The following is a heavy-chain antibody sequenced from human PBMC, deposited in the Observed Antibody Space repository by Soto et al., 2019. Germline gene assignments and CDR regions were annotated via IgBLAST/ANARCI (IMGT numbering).Heavy chain of an antibody. Sequence: QVQLVQSGAEVKNPGASVKVSCKTSGYTFTNYYMHWVRQAPGQGLEWMGIINPIGGGTTYAQKFQGRVTRTSDTSKSTVYMDLSRLRSEDTAVYYGSKPAAKMGWYSFDNWGQGTLVTVSS. CDR3: SKPAAKMGWYSFDN. V-gene: IGHV1-46*01. J-gene: IGHJ4*02. CDR1: GYTFTNYY. D-gene: IGHD2-2*01. CDR2: INPIGGGT.